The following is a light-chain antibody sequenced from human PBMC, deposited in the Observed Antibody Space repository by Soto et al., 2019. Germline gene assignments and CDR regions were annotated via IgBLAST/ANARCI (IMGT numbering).Light chain of an antibody. CDR3: LQDYNYPFT. CDR2: GAS. J-gene: IGKJ2*01. Sequence: AIQMTQSPSSLSASVGDRVTITCRASQDIRKDLAWYQQKPGKAPQILIYGASTLQTGVASRFSGSGSATDFTLTISSLQPEDSAAYYCLQDYNYPFTLGQRTKVDIK. V-gene: IGKV1-6*01. CDR1: QDIRKD.